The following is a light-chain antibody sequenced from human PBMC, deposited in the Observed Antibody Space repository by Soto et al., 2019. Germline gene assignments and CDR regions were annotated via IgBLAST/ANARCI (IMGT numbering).Light chain of an antibody. Sequence: DIQLTQSPSSLSASVGDRVTITCRASQAIRSDLGWYQQKPGKAPKRLIYAVSSLQSGVPRRFSGSGSGAEFTLTISSLQPEDSATYYCLQHNSYPRLSFGGGTKVEIK. CDR2: AVS. CDR3: LQHNSYPRLS. V-gene: IGKV1-17*01. CDR1: QAIRSD. J-gene: IGKJ4*01.